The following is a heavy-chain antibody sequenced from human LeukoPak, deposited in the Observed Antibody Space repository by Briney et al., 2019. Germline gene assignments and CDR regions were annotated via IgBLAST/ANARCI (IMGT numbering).Heavy chain of an antibody. CDR2: IIPIFGTA. J-gene: IGHJ4*02. D-gene: IGHD3-22*01. CDR3: ARLLNAMIKGGDY. V-gene: IGHV1-69*13. CDR1: GYTFTSYD. Sequence: SVKVSCKASGYTFTSYDINWVRQAPGQGLEWMGGIIPIFGTANYAQKFQGRVTITADESTSTAYMELSSLRSEDTAVYYCARLLNAMIKGGDYWGQGTLVTVSS.